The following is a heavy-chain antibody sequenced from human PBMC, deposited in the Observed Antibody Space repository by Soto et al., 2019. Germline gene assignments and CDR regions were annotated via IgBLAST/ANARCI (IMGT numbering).Heavy chain of an antibody. Sequence: QVQLQESGPGLVKPSETLSLTCTVSGGSISSYYWSWIRQPPGKGLEWIGYIYYSGSTNYNPSLKSRVTISVDTSKNHVSLKLSSVTAADTAVYYCARLPHYYYGMDVCGQGTTVTVSS. CDR2: IYYSGST. J-gene: IGHJ6*02. CDR1: GGSISSYY. CDR3: ARLPHYYYGMDV. V-gene: IGHV4-59*08.